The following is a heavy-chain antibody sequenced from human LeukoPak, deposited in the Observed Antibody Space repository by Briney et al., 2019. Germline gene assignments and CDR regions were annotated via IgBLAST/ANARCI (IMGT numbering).Heavy chain of an antibody. CDR1: GFTFSNYW. J-gene: IGHJ4*02. V-gene: IGHV3-23*01. CDR3: AKDLNQGLWD. D-gene: IGHD3-16*01. Sequence: GGSLRLSCVASGFTFSNYWMSWVRQAPGKGLEWVSTISGSGGSTYYADSVKGRFTISRDNSKNTLYLQMNSLRAEDTALYYCAKDLNQGLWDWGQGTLVTVSS. CDR2: ISGSGGST.